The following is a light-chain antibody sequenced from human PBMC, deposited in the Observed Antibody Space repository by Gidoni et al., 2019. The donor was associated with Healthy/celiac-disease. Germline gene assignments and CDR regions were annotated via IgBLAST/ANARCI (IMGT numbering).Light chain of an antibody. Sequence: EIVLTQSPATLSLSPGERATLSCRASQSVSSYLAWYQQKPGQAPRLLIYDASNRATCIPARFSGSGSGTDFTLTIRSLEPEDFAVYYCQQRSSSFGQGTKLEIK. CDR2: DAS. J-gene: IGKJ2*04. V-gene: IGKV3-11*01. CDR1: QSVSSY. CDR3: QQRSSS.